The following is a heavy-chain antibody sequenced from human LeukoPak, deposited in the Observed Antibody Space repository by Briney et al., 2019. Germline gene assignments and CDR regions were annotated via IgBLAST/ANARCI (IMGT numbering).Heavy chain of an antibody. Sequence: SETLSLTCTVSGGSISSYYWIWIRQPPGKGLEWIGYIYYSGSTNYNPSLKSRVTISVDTSKNQFSLKLSSVTAADTAVYYCASGRSIRYFDYWGQGTLLTVSS. CDR1: GGSISSYY. CDR3: ASGRSIRYFDY. CDR2: IYYSGST. J-gene: IGHJ4*02. D-gene: IGHD3-9*01. V-gene: IGHV4-59*08.